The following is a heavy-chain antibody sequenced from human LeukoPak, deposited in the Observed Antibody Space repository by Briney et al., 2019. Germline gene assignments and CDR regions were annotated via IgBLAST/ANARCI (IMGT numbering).Heavy chain of an antibody. Sequence: SVKVSCKASGGTFSSYAISWVRQAPGQGLEWMGRIIPILGIANYAQKFQGRVTITADKSTSTAYMELSSLRSEDTAVYYCARDWDTAIVTADYWGQGTLVTVSS. CDR3: ARDWDTAIVTADY. CDR2: IIPILGIA. CDR1: GGTFSSYA. D-gene: IGHD5-18*01. V-gene: IGHV1-69*04. J-gene: IGHJ4*02.